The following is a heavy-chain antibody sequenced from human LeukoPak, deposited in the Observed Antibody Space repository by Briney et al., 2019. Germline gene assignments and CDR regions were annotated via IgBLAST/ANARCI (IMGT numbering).Heavy chain of an antibody. CDR3: ANDRTYYDSSGYPTNAFDI. D-gene: IGHD3-22*01. V-gene: IGHV3-33*06. CDR2: IWYDGSNK. CDR1: GFTFSSYG. Sequence: GGSLRLSCAASGFTFSSYGMHWVRQAPGKGLEWVAVIWYDGSNKYYADSVKGRFTTSRDNSKNTLYLQMNSLRAEDTAVYYCANDRTYYDSSGYPTNAFDIWGQGTMVTVSS. J-gene: IGHJ3*02.